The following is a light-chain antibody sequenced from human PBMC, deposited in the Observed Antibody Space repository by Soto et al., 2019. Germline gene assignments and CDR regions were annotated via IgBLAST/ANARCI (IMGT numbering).Light chain of an antibody. CDR2: GAS. Sequence: EIVMTQSPATLSVSPGERATLSCRASQSINNNLAWYQQKPGQAPRLLVYGASTRAAGIPARFSGSGSGTEFSLTISSLQSEDFAVYSCQQYNNRPPDTFGQGTKLEIK. CDR1: QSINNN. CDR3: QQYNNRPPDT. J-gene: IGKJ2*01. V-gene: IGKV3-15*01.